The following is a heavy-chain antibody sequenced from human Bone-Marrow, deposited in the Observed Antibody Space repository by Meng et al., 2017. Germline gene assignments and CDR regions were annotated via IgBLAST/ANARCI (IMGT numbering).Heavy chain of an antibody. J-gene: IGHJ4*02. CDR3: AREVPYVAIDY. CDR2: ISSSGSTI. V-gene: IGHV3-48*03. Sequence: GESLKISCAASEFNFRTYAMNWVRQAPGKGLEWVSYISSSGSTIYYADSVKGRFTISRDNAKNSLYLQMNSLRAEDTAVYYCAREVPYVAIDYWGQGTLVTVSS. D-gene: IGHD2-15*01. CDR1: EFNFRTYA.